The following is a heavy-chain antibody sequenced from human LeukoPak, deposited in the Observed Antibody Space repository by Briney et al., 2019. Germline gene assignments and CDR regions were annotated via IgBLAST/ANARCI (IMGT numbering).Heavy chain of an antibody. Sequence: ASVKVSCQASGYTFNNYGISWVRQAPGQGLEWMGWIRAYNGDSNYAQKFQDRATVTTDTPTSTAYMELRSLRSDDTAGYYCARDLRGTGDLGYFDYWGQGTLVTVSS. CDR2: IRAYNGDS. V-gene: IGHV1-18*01. CDR1: GYTFNNYG. J-gene: IGHJ4*02. D-gene: IGHD7-27*01. CDR3: ARDLRGTGDLGYFDY.